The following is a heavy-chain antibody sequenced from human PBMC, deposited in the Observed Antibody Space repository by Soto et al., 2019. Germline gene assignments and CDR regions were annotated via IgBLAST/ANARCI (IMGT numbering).Heavy chain of an antibody. CDR2: ISPYKGNT. Sequence: QVKLVQSGAEVKKPGASVKVSCKASGYTFTGYGFSWVRQAPGQGLEWMGWISPYKGNTKYAQKFQDRVTMSTDTFTSTAYMELRSLRYEDTAVYYCARDLDGSGSYYTDYWGQGTLVTVST. D-gene: IGHD3-10*01. CDR1: GYTFTGYG. CDR3: ARDLDGSGSYYTDY. V-gene: IGHV1-18*01. J-gene: IGHJ4*02.